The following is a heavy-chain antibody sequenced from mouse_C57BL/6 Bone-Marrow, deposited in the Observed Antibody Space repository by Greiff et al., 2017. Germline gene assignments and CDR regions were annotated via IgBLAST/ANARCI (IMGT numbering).Heavy chain of an antibody. CDR3: ARQMNPYAMDY. V-gene: IGHV5-12*01. CDR1: GFTFSDYY. Sequence: EVKLVESGGGLVQPGGSLKLSCAASGFTFSDYYMYWVRQTPEKRLEWVAYISNGGGSTYYPDTVKGRFTISRDNAKNTLYLQMSRLKSEDTAMYYCARQMNPYAMDYWGQGTSVTVSS. CDR2: ISNGGGST. J-gene: IGHJ4*01.